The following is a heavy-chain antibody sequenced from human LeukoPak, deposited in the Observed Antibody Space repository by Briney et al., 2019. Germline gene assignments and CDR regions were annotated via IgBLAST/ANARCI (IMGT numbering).Heavy chain of an antibody. CDR2: ISGSGGST. D-gene: IGHD4-17*01. CDR1: GFTFSSYA. CDR3: ARVDLDYGARFDY. J-gene: IGHJ4*02. V-gene: IGHV3-23*01. Sequence: PGGSLRLSCAASGFTFSSYAMSWVRQAPGKGLEWVSAISGSGGSTYYADSVKGRFTISRDNSKNTLYLQMNSLRAEDTAVYYCARVDLDYGARFDYWGQGTLVTVSS.